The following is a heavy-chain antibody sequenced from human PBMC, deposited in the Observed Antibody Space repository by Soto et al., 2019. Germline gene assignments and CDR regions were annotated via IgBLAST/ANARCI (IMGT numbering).Heavy chain of an antibody. CDR2: ISAYNGNT. J-gene: IGHJ6*02. V-gene: IGHV1-18*04. Sequence: DSVKVSCKASGYTFTSYGISWVRQAPGQGLEWMGWISAYNGNTNYAQKLQGRVTMTTDTSMSTAYMELRSLRSDDTAVYYCARDRDIVVVPAAISNYYYGMDVWGQGTTVTVSS. CDR3: ARDRDIVVVPAAISNYYYGMDV. D-gene: IGHD2-2*02. CDR1: GYTFTSYG.